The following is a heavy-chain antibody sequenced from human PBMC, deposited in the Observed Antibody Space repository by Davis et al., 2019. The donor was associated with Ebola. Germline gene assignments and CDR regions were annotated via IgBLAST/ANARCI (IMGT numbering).Heavy chain of an antibody. V-gene: IGHV3-30-3*01. D-gene: IGHD3-16*02. CDR3: AKGPAMITFGGVIVNYYGMDV. CDR1: GFTFSSYA. Sequence: GGSLRLSCAASGFTFSSYAMHWVRQAPGKGLEWVAVISYDGSNKYYADSVKGRFTISRDNSKNTLYLQMNSLRAEDTAVYYCAKGPAMITFGGVIVNYYGMDVWGQGTTVTVSS. CDR2: ISYDGSNK. J-gene: IGHJ6*02.